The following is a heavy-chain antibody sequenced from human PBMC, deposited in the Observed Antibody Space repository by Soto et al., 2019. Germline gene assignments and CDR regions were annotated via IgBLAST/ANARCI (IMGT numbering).Heavy chain of an antibody. Sequence: PGGSLRLSCAASGFTFSSYVMHWVRQAPGKGLEWVAVISYDGSNKYYADSVKGRFTISRDNAKDSLYLQMNSLRAEDTAVYYCARRGSGSYYDYWGQGTLVTVSS. CDR3: ARRGSGSYYDY. V-gene: IGHV3-30-3*01. J-gene: IGHJ4*02. CDR2: ISYDGSNK. CDR1: GFTFSSYV. D-gene: IGHD1-26*01.